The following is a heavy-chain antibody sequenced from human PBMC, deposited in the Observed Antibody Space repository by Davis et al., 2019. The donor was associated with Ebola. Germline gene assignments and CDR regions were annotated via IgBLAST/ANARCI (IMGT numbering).Heavy chain of an antibody. J-gene: IGHJ4*02. D-gene: IGHD3-16*01. CDR2: INWNSGSI. CDR1: GFTFDDYA. Sequence: GGSLRLSCAASGFTFDDYAMHWVRQAPGKGLEWVSGINWNSGSIGYADSVKGRFTISRDNAKNTLYLQMNSLRAEDTAVYYCTRDFDWDGGYWGQGTLVTVSP. CDR3: TRDFDWDGGY. V-gene: IGHV3-9*01.